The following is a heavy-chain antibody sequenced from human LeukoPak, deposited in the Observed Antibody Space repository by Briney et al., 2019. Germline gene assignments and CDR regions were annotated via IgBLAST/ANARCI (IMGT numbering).Heavy chain of an antibody. CDR1: GGSISSSSYY. CDR2: IYYSGST. V-gene: IGHV4-39*01. D-gene: IGHD2-2*02. CDR3: ARHGKLLYTNWFDP. Sequence: KSPETLSLTCTVSGGSISSSSYYWGWIRQPPGKGLEWIGSIYYSGSTYYNPSLKSRVTISVDTSKNQFSLKLSSVTAADTAVYYCARHGKLLYTNWFDPWGQGTLVTVSS. J-gene: IGHJ5*02.